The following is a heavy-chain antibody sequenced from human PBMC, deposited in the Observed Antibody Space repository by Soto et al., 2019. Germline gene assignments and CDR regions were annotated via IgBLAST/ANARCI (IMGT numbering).Heavy chain of an antibody. Sequence: PGGSLRLSCTASGFTFGDYAMSWFRQAPGKGLEWVGFIRSKAYGGTTEYAASVKGGFTISRDDSKSIAYLQMNSLKTEDTAVYYCTRVVGVYDFWSGYPDYWGQGTLVTVSS. D-gene: IGHD3-3*01. CDR2: IRSKAYGGTT. V-gene: IGHV3-49*03. CDR1: GFTFGDYA. J-gene: IGHJ4*02. CDR3: TRVVGVYDFWSGYPDY.